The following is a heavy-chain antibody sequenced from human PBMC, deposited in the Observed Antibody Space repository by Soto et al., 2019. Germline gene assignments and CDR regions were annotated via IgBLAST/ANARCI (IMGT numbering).Heavy chain of an antibody. Sequence: QVQLVESGGGVVQPGRSLRLSCAASGFTFSSYGMHWVRQAPGKGLEWVAVISYDGNNKYYADSVKGRFTISRDNFKNTLYLQMDSLRAEDTAMYYCAKDHPETTVTTPRYWGQGNLVTVSS. CDR2: ISYDGNNK. D-gene: IGHD4-17*01. J-gene: IGHJ4*02. V-gene: IGHV3-30*18. CDR3: AKDHPETTVTTPRY. CDR1: GFTFSSYG.